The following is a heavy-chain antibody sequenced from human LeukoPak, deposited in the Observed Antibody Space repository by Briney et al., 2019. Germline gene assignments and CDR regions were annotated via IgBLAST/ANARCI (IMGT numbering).Heavy chain of an antibody. V-gene: IGHV3-30-3*02. D-gene: IGHD3-16*02. J-gene: IGHJ3*02. CDR2: ISYDRSNK. CDR3: AKLSVMITFGGVIPPTNYDAFDI. Sequence: GGSLRLSCAASGFTFSSYAMHWVRQAPGKGLEWVAVISYDRSNKYYADSVKGRFTISRDYSKNTLYLQMNSLRAEDTAVYYCAKLSVMITFGGVIPPTNYDAFDIWGQGTMVTVSS. CDR1: GFTFSSYA.